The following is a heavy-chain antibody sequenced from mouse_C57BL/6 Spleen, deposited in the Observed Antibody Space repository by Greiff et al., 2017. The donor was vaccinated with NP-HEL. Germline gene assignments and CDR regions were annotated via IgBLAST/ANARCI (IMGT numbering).Heavy chain of an antibody. Sequence: VQLQQSGAELVRPGASVKLSCKASGYTFTDYYINWVKQRPGQGLEWIARIYPGSGNTYYNEKFKGKATLTAEKSSSTAYMQLSSLTSEDSAVYFCARGGIYYDYDEGDYYAMDYWGQGTSVTVSS. J-gene: IGHJ4*01. CDR3: ARGGIYYDYDEGDYYAMDY. CDR1: GYTFTDYY. CDR2: IYPGSGNT. D-gene: IGHD2-4*01. V-gene: IGHV1-76*01.